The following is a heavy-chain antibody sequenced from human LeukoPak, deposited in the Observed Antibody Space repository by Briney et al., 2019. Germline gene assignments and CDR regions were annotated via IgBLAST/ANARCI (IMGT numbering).Heavy chain of an antibody. V-gene: IGHV3-23*01. Sequence: GGSLRLSCAASGFTFNNYAMNWVRQAPGKGLEWVSSISGGGETTYYADSAKGRFTISRDDSQNTLYLQMNSLRAEDTAVYYCARDCADYVGYFFFDYWGQGTLVTVSS. J-gene: IGHJ4*02. D-gene: IGHD4-17*01. CDR3: ARDCADYVGYFFFDY. CDR2: ISGGGETT. CDR1: GFTFNNYA.